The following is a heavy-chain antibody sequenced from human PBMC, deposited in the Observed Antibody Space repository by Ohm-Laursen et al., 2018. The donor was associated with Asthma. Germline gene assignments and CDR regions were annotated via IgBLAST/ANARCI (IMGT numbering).Heavy chain of an antibody. CDR1: GFTFSSYS. D-gene: IGHD4-17*01. CDR3: ARDDSTTVTSFGMDV. CDR2: ISSSSSYI. Sequence: SLRLSCAASGFTFSSYSMNWVRQAPGKGLEWVSSISSSSSYIYYADSVKGRFTISRDNAKNSLYLQMNSLRAEDTAVYYCARDDSTTVTSFGMDVWGQGTTVTVSS. J-gene: IGHJ6*02. V-gene: IGHV3-21*01.